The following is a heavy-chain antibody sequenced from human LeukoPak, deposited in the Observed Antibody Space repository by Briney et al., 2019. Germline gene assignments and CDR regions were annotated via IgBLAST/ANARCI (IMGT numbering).Heavy chain of an antibody. V-gene: IGHV4-59*01. Sequence: SETLSLTCTVSGGSISNYYWSWIRQPPGKGLEWIGYIYYSGSTNYNPSLKSRVSISVDTTKNQFFLSLTSVTTADTAVYFCARHGGVVRGEGSDAFDIWGQGTMVTVSS. D-gene: IGHD3-10*01. CDR1: GGSISNYY. CDR2: IYYSGST. CDR3: ARHGGVVRGEGSDAFDI. J-gene: IGHJ3*02.